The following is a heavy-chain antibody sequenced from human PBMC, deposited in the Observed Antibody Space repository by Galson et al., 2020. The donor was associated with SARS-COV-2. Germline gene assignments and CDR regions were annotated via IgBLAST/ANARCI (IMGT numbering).Heavy chain of an antibody. Sequence: GESLKISCKSSGYSFTNYWIGWVRQKPGKGLEWMGIIYPGDSDTRYSPSFQGQVIISADKSISTAYLQWNSLKASDTAMYYCARPRDGYSNGAFEIWGQGTVVTVSS. CDR3: ARPRDGYSNGAFEI. CDR2: IYPGDSDT. CDR1: GYSFTNYW. J-gene: IGHJ3*02. D-gene: IGHD2-15*01. V-gene: IGHV5-51*01.